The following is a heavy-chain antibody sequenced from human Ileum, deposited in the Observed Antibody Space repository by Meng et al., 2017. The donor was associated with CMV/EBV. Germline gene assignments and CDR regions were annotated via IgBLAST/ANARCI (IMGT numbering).Heavy chain of an antibody. CDR2: IIPMAGLA. J-gene: IGHJ4*02. CDR1: GGTFSTYT. V-gene: IGHV1-69*02. D-gene: IGHD2-2*01. CDR3: ASAAALPAALYFDL. Sequence: SVKVSCKASGGTFSTYTINWVRQAPGQRLEWMGRIIPMAGLANYAQKFQGRVAFTADKSTSTVYMELSSLTSEDTAIYYCASAAALPAALYFDLWGTGTLVTVSS.